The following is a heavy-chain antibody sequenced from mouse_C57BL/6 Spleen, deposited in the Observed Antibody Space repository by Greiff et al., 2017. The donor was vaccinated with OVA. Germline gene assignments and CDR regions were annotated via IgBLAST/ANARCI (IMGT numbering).Heavy chain of an antibody. CDR1: GYSFTGYY. J-gene: IGHJ4*01. CDR2: INPSTGGT. CDR3: ARSRDGYYASYAMDY. Sequence: VQLQQSGPELVKPGASVKISCKASGYSFTGYYMNWVKQSPEKSLEWIGEINPSTGGTTYNQKFKAKATLTVDKSSSTAYMQLKSLTSEDSAVYYCARSRDGYYASYAMDYWGQGTSVTVSS. D-gene: IGHD2-3*01. V-gene: IGHV1-42*01.